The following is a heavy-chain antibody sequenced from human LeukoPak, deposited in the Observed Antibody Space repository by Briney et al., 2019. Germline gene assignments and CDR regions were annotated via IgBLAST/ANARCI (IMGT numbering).Heavy chain of an antibody. Sequence: GGSLRLSCAASGFTFSSYAMSWVRQAPGKGLEWVSAISGSGGSTYYADSVKGRFTISRDNSKNTLYLQMNSLRAEDTAVYYCAKVSPIRVVVPGGYWYFDLWGRGTLVTVSS. V-gene: IGHV3-23*01. CDR1: GFTFSSYA. CDR3: AKVSPIRVVVPGGYWYFDL. CDR2: ISGSGGST. J-gene: IGHJ2*01. D-gene: IGHD2-15*01.